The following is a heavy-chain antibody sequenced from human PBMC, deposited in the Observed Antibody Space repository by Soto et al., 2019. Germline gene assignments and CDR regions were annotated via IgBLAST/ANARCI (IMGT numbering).Heavy chain of an antibody. CDR3: ARDKITGLFDY. D-gene: IGHD2-8*02. Sequence: PSETLSLTCAVYGGSFSGYYWTWIRQPPGTGLEWIGEINHSGSTNYNPSLKSRVTISVDTSKNQFSLKLTSVTAADTAVSYCARDKITGLFDYWGQGTLDPVSS. J-gene: IGHJ4*02. CDR1: GGSFSGYY. CDR2: INHSGST. V-gene: IGHV4-34*01.